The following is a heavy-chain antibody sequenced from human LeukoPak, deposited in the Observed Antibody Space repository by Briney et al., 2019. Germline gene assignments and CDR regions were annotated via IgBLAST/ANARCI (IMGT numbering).Heavy chain of an antibody. D-gene: IGHD2-2*02. V-gene: IGHV4-34*01. Sequence: SETLSLTYAVCGGSFSGYYWSWIRQPPGKGLEWIREINHSGSTNYNPSLKSRVTISVDTSKNQFSLKLSSVTAADTAVYYCARRVVVPAAIGWFDPWGQGTLVTVSS. CDR2: INHSGST. CDR3: ARRVVVPAAIGWFDP. J-gene: IGHJ5*02. CDR1: GGSFSGYY.